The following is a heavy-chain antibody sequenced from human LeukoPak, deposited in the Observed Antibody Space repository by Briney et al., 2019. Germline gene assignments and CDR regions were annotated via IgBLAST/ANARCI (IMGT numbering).Heavy chain of an antibody. J-gene: IGHJ5*02. CDR2: TFSTST. CDR1: GDSVSSSPYY. D-gene: IGHD5-24*01. CDR3: ARYKFHNYFDP. Sequence: PSETLSLTCSVSGDSVSSSPYYWGWIRQPPGKGLEWIGNTFSTSTLYNASLRSRVTILVDTSKNQFSLKLTSATAADTAICYCARYKFHNYFDPWGQGTLVVVSS. V-gene: IGHV4-61*01.